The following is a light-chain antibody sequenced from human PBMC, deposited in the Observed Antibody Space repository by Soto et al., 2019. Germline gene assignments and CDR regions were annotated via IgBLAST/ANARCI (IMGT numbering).Light chain of an antibody. CDR3: TSFTTTNIWV. J-gene: IGLJ3*02. CDR2: EVS. Sequence: QSALTQPRSVSGSPGQSVTISCTGTSSDVGAYNYVSWYQQHPGKAPKLVICEVSNRPSGVSSRFSGSKSGNTASLTISGLRAEDEADYYCTSFTTTNIWVFGGGTKLTVL. CDR1: SSDVGAYNY. V-gene: IGLV2-14*01.